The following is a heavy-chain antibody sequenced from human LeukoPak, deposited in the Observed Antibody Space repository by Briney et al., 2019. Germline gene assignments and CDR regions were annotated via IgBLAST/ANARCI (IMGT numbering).Heavy chain of an antibody. CDR1: GGTFSSYA. V-gene: IGHV1-69*13. J-gene: IGHJ5*02. CDR3: ARDILTGYQSDNWFDP. CDR2: IIPIFGTA. Sequence: SVTVSCTASGGTFSSYAISWVRQAPGQGLEWMGGIIPIFGTANYAQKFQGRVTITADESTSTAYMELSSLRSEDTAVYYCARDILTGYQSDNWFDPWGQGTLVTVSS. D-gene: IGHD3-9*01.